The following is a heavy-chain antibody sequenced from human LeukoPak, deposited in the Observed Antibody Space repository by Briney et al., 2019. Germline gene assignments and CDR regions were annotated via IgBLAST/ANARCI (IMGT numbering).Heavy chain of an antibody. CDR1: GYRFTSYW. CDR3: ARQNGYSYGHDY. V-gene: IGHV5-51*01. J-gene: IGHJ4*02. CDR2: IYPGDYDT. Sequence: GESLQISWQGSGYRFTSYWIGWVRQLRGKGLEGMGIIYPGDYDTRYSPSFQGQVTISADKSISTAYLQWSSLKASDTAMYYCARQNGYSYGHDYWGQGTLVTVSS. D-gene: IGHD5-18*01.